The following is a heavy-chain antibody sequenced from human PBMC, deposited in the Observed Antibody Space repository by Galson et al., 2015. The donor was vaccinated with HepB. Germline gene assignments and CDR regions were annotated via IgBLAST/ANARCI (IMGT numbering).Heavy chain of an antibody. D-gene: IGHD5-12*01. CDR3: AGNGYSGYDSDYYYYYGMDV. J-gene: IGHJ6*02. CDR2: ISAYNGYT. CDR1: GYTFTSYG. V-gene: IGHV1-18*04. Sequence: SVKVSCKASGYTFTSYGISWVRQAPGQGLEWLGCISAYNGYTKYAQKLQGRVTMTTDTSTSTAYMELRSLRSDDTAVYYCAGNGYSGYDSDYYYYYGMDVWGQGTTVTVSS.